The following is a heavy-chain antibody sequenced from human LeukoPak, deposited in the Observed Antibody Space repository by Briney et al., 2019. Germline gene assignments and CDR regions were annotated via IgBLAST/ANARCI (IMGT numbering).Heavy chain of an antibody. J-gene: IGHJ4*02. CDR1: GYTFTRYG. D-gene: IGHD1-26*01. CDR3: ARGPLSFVGARHPFDY. Sequence: ASVKVSCKASGYTFTRYGINWVRQATGQGLERMGWMNPNRGNTANAQKFQGRVTITRNTSISTAYMELSSLRSEDTAVYYCARGPLSFVGARHPFDYWGQGTLVTVSS. CDR2: MNPNRGNT. V-gene: IGHV1-8*03.